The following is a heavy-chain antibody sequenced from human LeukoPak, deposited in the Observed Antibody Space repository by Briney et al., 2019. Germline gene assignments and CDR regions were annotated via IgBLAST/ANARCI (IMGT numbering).Heavy chain of an antibody. CDR2: IYTSGST. Sequence: SETLSLTCTVSGGSISSYYWSWIRQPAGKGLEWIGRIYTSGSTNYNPSLKSRVTISVDTSKNQFSLKLSSVTAADTAVYYCLYGSGSFWYFDYWGQGTLVTVSS. CDR3: LYGSGSFWYFDY. J-gene: IGHJ4*02. V-gene: IGHV4-4*07. CDR1: GGSISSYY. D-gene: IGHD3-10*01.